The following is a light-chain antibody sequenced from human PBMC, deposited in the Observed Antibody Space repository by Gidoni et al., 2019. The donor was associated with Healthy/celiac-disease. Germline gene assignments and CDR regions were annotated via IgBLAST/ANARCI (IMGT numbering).Light chain of an antibody. Sequence: QLVLTQSPSASASLGASVKLTFTLSSGHSSYAIAWHQQQPEKGPRYLMKLNSDGSHSKWDGIPDRFSGSSSGAERYLTIASLQSEDEADYYCQTWGTGIQVFGGGTKLTVL. V-gene: IGLV4-69*01. CDR3: QTWGTGIQV. CDR1: SGHSSYA. J-gene: IGLJ2*01. CDR2: LNSDGSH.